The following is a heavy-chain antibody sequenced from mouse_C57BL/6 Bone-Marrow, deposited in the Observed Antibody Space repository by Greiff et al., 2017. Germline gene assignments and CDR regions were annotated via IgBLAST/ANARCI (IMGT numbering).Heavy chain of an antibody. CDR3: ARDFYAMDY. CDR2: ISDGGSYT. J-gene: IGHJ4*01. CDR1: GFTFSSYA. Sequence: VQLKESGGGLVKPGGSLKLSCAASGFTFSSYAMSWVRQTPEKRLEWVATISDGGSYTYYPDNVKGRFTISRDNAKNNLYLQMSHLKSEDTAMYYCARDFYAMDYWGQGTSVTVSS. V-gene: IGHV5-4*01.